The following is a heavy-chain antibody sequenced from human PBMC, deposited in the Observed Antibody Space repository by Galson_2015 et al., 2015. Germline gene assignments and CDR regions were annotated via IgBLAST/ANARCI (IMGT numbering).Heavy chain of an antibody. CDR1: GDTFSSHA. Sequence: SVKVSCKASGDTFSSHAMNWVRQAPGQGLEWMGWINTNTGNPIYAQGFTGRFVSSLDTSVSTAYLQISSLKAEDTAVYYCASEYSGYGGPFDIWGQGTMVTVSS. CDR2: INTNTGNP. J-gene: IGHJ3*02. D-gene: IGHD5-12*01. CDR3: ASEYSGYGGPFDI. V-gene: IGHV7-4-1*02.